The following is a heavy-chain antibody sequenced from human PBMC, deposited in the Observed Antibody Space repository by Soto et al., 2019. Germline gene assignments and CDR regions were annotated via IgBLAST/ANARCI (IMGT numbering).Heavy chain of an antibody. V-gene: IGHV4-34*01. Sequence: SETLSLTCAVYGGSFSGYYWSWIRQPPGKGLEWIGEINHSGSTNYNPSLKSRVTISVDTSKNQFSLKLSSVTAADTAVYYCAREATAIPFDYWGQGTLVTVSS. D-gene: IGHD2-2*02. CDR3: AREATAIPFDY. J-gene: IGHJ4*02. CDR1: GGSFSGYY. CDR2: INHSGST.